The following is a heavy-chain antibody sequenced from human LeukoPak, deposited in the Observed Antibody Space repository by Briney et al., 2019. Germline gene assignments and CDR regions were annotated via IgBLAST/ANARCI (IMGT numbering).Heavy chain of an antibody. D-gene: IGHD2-2*01. Sequence: GRSLRLSCAASGFTFSSYAMHWVRQAPGKGLEWVAVISYDGSNKYYADSVKGRFTISRDNSKNTLYLQMNSLRAEDTAVYYCAKDRLVVPAAATYFDYWGQGTLVTVSS. J-gene: IGHJ4*02. CDR1: GFTFSSYA. CDR3: AKDRLVVPAAATYFDY. CDR2: ISYDGSNK. V-gene: IGHV3-30-3*01.